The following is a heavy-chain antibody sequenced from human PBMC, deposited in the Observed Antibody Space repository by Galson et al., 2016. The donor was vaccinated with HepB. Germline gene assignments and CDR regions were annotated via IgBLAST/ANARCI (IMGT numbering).Heavy chain of an antibody. J-gene: IGHJ4*02. CDR2: IKNKIDGGTR. CDR3: TLRPPHGIVGADY. V-gene: IGHV3-15*01. CDR1: GYTFNNAW. D-gene: IGHD1-26*01. Sequence: SLRLSCAASGYTFNNAWLSWVRQAPGKGLEWVGRIKNKIDGGTRDYAAPVRGRFVISRDDSRDTLYLQMNRLKIEDTAVYYCTLRPPHGIVGADYWGQGTLVTVSS.